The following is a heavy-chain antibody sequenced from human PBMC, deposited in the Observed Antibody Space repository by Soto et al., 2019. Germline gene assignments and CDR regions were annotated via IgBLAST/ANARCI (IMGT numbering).Heavy chain of an antibody. D-gene: IGHD6-6*01. CDR1: GGSISDFY. V-gene: IGHV4-59*01. J-gene: IGHJ4*02. Sequence: LSLTCTVSGGSISDFYWSWARQPPGKGLEWIGYIYYSGRTDYNPSLKGRVTISIDTSKNQFSLKLRSVTAADTAVYYCARVGGVAARTFDYWGQGTLVTVSS. CDR3: ARVGGVAARTFDY. CDR2: IYYSGRT.